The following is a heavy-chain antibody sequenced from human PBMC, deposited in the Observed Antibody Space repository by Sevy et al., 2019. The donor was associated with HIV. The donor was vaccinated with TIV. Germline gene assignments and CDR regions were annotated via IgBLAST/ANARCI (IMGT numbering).Heavy chain of an antibody. CDR2: IIPIFGTA. V-gene: IGHV1-69*13. CDR3: ARAYCSSTSCYYGMDV. D-gene: IGHD2-2*01. Sequence: ASVKVSCKASGGTFSSYAISWVRQAPGQGLEWMGGIIPIFGTANYALKFQGRVTITADESTSTAYMQLSSLRSEDTALYYCARAYCSSTSCYYGMDVWGQGTTVTVSS. CDR1: GGTFSSYA. J-gene: IGHJ6*02.